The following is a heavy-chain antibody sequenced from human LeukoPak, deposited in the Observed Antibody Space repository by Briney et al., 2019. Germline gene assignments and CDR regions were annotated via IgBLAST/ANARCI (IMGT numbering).Heavy chain of an antibody. CDR2: IKQDGSEK. Sequence: PGGSLRLSCTASGFTFSSYWMSWVRQAPGKGLEWVANIKQDGSEKYYVDSVKGRFTISRDNAKNSLYLQMNSLRAEDTAVYYCARDPIAYYYDSSGYPNLNWFDPWGQGTLVTVSS. D-gene: IGHD3-22*01. CDR1: GFTFSSYW. V-gene: IGHV3-7*01. CDR3: ARDPIAYYYDSSGYPNLNWFDP. J-gene: IGHJ5*02.